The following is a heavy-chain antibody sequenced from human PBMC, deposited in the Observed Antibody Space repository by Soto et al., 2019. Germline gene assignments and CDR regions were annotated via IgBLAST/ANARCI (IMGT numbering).Heavy chain of an antibody. CDR2: INPNGGST. D-gene: IGHD6-13*01. J-gene: IGHJ4*02. Sequence: QVHLVQSGAEVKKPGASVKVSCKASGYIFINYYIHWVRQAPGQGLEWIGIINPNGGSTNYAQKSRGRATMPRNTSTSTVYVDLSSLRSDDTAVNYCARALAAADYWGKGTLVTVSS. CDR1: GYIFINYY. CDR3: ARALAAADY. V-gene: IGHV1-46*01.